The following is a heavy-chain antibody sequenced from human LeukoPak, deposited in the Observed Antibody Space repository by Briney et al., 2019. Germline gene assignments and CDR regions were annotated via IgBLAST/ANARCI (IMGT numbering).Heavy chain of an antibody. D-gene: IGHD4-23*01. J-gene: IGHJ6*02. CDR1: GGTFSSYA. CDR3: VRGVTLPRYYGMDV. V-gene: IGHV1-69*13. CDR2: IIPIFGTA. Sequence: GASVKVSCKASGGTFSSYAISWVRQAPGQGLEWMGGIIPIFGTANYAQKFQGRVTITADEPTSTAYMELSSLRSEDTAVYYCVRGVTLPRYYGMDVWGQGTTVTVSS.